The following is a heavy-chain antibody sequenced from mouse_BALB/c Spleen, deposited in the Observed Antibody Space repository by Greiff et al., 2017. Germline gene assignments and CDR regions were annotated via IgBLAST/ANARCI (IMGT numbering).Heavy chain of an antibody. J-gene: IGHJ1*01. CDR2: INPSNGGT. D-gene: IGHD1-2*01. Sequence: QVQLQQSGAELVKPGASVKLSCKASGYTFTSYYMYWVKQRPGQGLEWIGEINPSNGGTNFNEKFKSKATLTVDKSSSTAYMQLSSLTSEDSAVYYCAREASTAGGYFDVWGAGTTVTVSS. V-gene: IGHV1S81*02. CDR3: AREASTAGGYFDV. CDR1: GYTFTSYY.